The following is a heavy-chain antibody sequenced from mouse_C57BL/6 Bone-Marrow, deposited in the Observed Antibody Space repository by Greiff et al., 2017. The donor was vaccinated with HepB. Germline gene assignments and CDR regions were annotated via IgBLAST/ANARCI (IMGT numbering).Heavy chain of an antibody. Sequence: EVKLMESGGDLVKPGGSLKLSCAASGFTFSSYGMSWVRQTPDKRLEWVATISSGGSYTYYPDSVKGRFTISRDNAKNTLYLQMSSLKSEDTAMYYCARQVTGPFDYWGQGTTLTVSS. J-gene: IGHJ2*01. D-gene: IGHD4-1*01. CDR3: ARQVTGPFDY. CDR2: ISSGGSYT. V-gene: IGHV5-6*01. CDR1: GFTFSSYG.